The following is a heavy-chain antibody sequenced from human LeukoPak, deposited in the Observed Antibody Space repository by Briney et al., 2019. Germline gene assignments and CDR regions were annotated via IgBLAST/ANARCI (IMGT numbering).Heavy chain of an antibody. D-gene: IGHD3-9*01. Sequence: GGSLRLSCAASEFSVGSNYMTWVRQAPGKGLEWVSSISSSSSYIYYADSVKGRFTISRDNAKNSLYLQMNSLRAEDTAVYYCASSTKGVYDILTGYYILYYFDYWGQGTLVTVSS. CDR3: ASSTKGVYDILTGYYILYYFDY. J-gene: IGHJ4*02. V-gene: IGHV3-21*01. CDR1: EFSVGSNY. CDR2: ISSSSSYI.